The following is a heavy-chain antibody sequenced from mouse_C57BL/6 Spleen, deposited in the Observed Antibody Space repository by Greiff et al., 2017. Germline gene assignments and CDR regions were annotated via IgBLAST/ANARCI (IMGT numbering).Heavy chain of an antibody. CDR2: IYPRSGNT. CDR1: GYTFTSYG. D-gene: IGHD1-1*01. J-gene: IGHJ1*03. V-gene: IGHV1-81*01. CDR3: AREDYYYGSSPRYFDV. Sequence: VQLQQSGAELARPGASVKLSCKASGYTFTSYGISWVKQRTGQGLEWIGEIYPRSGNTYYNEKFKGKATLTADKSSSTAYMELRSLTSEDSAVYFCAREDYYYGSSPRYFDVWGTGTTVTVSS.